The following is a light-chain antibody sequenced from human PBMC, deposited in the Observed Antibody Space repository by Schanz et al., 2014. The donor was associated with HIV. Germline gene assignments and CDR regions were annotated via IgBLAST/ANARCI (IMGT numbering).Light chain of an antibody. J-gene: IGKJ1*01. CDR3: QQYGSSPWT. CDR2: DVS. Sequence: EIVLTQSPGSLSLSPGGRATLSCRASQSVSSNLAWYQARPGLAPRLLIYDVSTRAPGIPDRFSGSGSGTDFTLTISRLEPEDFAVYYCQQYGSSPWTFGQGTKVEIK. CDR1: QSVSSN. V-gene: IGKV3D-20*01.